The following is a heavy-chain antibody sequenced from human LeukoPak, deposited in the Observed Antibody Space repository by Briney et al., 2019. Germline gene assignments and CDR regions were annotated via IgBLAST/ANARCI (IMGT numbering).Heavy chain of an antibody. CDR1: GGSIRSYF. V-gene: IGHV4-59*01. CDR3: ASVYYGILTGSYSYFQH. D-gene: IGHD3-9*01. J-gene: IGHJ1*01. CDR2: IYSSGST. Sequence: SETLSLTCSVSGGSIRSYFWSWIRQPPGKGLEWIGYIYSSGSTNYNPSLKSRVTISVDTSKNQFSLKLSSVTAADTAVYYCASVYYGILTGSYSYFQHWGQGTLVTVSS.